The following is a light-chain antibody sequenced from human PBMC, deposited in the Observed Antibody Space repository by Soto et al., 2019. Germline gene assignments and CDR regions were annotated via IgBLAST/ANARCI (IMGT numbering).Light chain of an antibody. CDR1: SSDVGGYNY. V-gene: IGLV2-14*01. J-gene: IGLJ1*01. CDR2: DVS. Sequence: QSALTQPASVSGSPGQSITISCTGTSSDVGGYNYVSWYQQHPGKAPKLMIYDVSNRPSGVSNRLSGSKSGNTASLTISGLQAEDEADYYCSSYTSSSTLEVFGTG. CDR3: SSYTSSSTLEV.